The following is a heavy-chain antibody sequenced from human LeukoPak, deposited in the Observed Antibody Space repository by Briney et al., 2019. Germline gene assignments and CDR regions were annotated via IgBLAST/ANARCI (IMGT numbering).Heavy chain of an antibody. CDR1: GYSFIDYY. CDR2: IIPIFGTA. Sequence: SVNVSCKTSGYSFIDYYIHWVRQAPGQGLEWMGGIIPIFGTANYAQKFQGRVTITADGSTSTAYMELSSLRSEDTAVYYCARGNDAFDIWGQGTMVTVSS. V-gene: IGHV1-69*13. CDR3: ARGNDAFDI. J-gene: IGHJ3*02.